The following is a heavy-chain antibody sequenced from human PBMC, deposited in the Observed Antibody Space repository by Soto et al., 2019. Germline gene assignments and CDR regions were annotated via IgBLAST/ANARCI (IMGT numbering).Heavy chain of an antibody. CDR2: IYYGGST. CDR3: ARLDSSGYYPGDYYYGMDV. J-gene: IGHJ6*02. CDR1: GGSFSGYY. V-gene: IGHV4-34*01. Sequence: SETLSRTCAVYGGSFSGYYWTWIRQPRGTGLEWIGYIYYGGSTNYNPSLKSRVTISVDTSKNQFSLKLSSVTAADTAVYYCARLDSSGYYPGDYYYGMDVWGQGTTVTVSS. D-gene: IGHD3-22*01.